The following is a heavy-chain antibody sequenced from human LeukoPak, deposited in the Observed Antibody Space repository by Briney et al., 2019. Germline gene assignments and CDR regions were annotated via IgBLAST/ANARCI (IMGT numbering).Heavy chain of an antibody. CDR1: GGSLSSHY. CDR3: ARHRASYFDL. J-gene: IGHJ4*02. CDR2: IYYTGSI. V-gene: IGHV4-59*11. Sequence: ASETLSLNCSVSGGSLSSHYWSWIRQPPGKGLEWIGYIYYTGSIDYNPSLKSRVTISVDTSKNQVSLKMNSVTAADTAVYYCARHRASYFDLWGQGTLVTVSS.